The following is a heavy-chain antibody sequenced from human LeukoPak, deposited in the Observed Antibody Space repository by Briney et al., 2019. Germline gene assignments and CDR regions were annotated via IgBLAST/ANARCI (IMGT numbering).Heavy chain of an antibody. J-gene: IGHJ4*02. Sequence: ASVKVSCKASGYTFTTYDINWVRQATGQGLEWMGWLSAYNGNTNYAQKLQGRVTMTTDTSTNTAYMELRSLRSDDTAVYYCARDWSCFDYWGQGTLVTVSS. D-gene: IGHD1-26*01. CDR1: GYTFTTYD. CDR2: LSAYNGNT. CDR3: ARDWSCFDY. V-gene: IGHV1-18*01.